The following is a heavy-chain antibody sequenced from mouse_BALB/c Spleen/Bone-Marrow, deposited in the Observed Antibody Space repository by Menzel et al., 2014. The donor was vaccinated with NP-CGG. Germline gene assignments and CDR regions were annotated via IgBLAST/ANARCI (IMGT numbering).Heavy chain of an antibody. CDR3: ARVWYFDY. V-gene: IGHV5-9-3*01. J-gene: IGHJ2*03. Sequence: EVHLVESGGGLVKPGGSLKLSCAASGFTFSSYAMSWVRQTPEKRLEWVATISSGGNYTYYPDSVKGRFSISRDNAKNTLYLQMSSLRSEDTAVYYCARVWYFDYWGQGTSLTVSS. CDR2: ISSGGNYT. CDR1: GFTFSSYA.